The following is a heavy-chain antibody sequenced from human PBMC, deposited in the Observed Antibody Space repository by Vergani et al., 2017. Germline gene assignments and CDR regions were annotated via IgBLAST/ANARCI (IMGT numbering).Heavy chain of an antibody. J-gene: IGHJ4*02. CDR2: IWNDGSNK. D-gene: IGHD6-6*01. CDR3: ARDSSSRGHYLVGPLDS. Sequence: QVQLVESGGSVVQPGTSLRLSCGASGFTFSRHGMHWVRQAPGKGLEWVAVIWNDGSNKYYVESVKGRFTISRDNSENTLYLQKNSLRAEDTGVYYCARDSSSRGHYLVGPLDSWGLGTLVTVSS. CDR1: GFTFSRHG. V-gene: IGHV3-33*01.